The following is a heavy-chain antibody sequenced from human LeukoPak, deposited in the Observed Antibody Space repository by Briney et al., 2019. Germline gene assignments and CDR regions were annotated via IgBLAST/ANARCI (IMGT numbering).Heavy chain of an antibody. J-gene: IGHJ4*02. V-gene: IGHV3-48*01. CDR1: GFTFSSHS. CDR3: ARGAYYYED. Sequence: GGSLRLSCAASGFTFSSHSMNWVRQAPGKGLEWVSYISSSSSTIYYADSVKGRFTISRDNAKSSLYLQMNSLRAEDTAVYYCARGAYYYEDWGQGTLVTVSS. CDR2: ISSSSSTI.